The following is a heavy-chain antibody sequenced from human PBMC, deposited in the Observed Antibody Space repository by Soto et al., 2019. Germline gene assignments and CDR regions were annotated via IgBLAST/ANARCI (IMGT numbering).Heavy chain of an antibody. J-gene: IGHJ4*02. CDR2: LNPSGGST. CDR1: GYTFTTYY. Sequence: GASVKVSCKASGYTFTTYYMHRVRQAPGQGLEWMGILNPSGGSTDYAQRFQGIVTMTRDTSTSTVYMELSGLRSEDTAVYYCAREVTTVTRCPDYWGQGALDTVSS. CDR3: AREVTTVTRCPDY. D-gene: IGHD4-17*01. V-gene: IGHV1-46*01.